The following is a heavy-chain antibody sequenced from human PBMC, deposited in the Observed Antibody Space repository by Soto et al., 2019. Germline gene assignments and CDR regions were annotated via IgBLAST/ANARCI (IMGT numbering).Heavy chain of an antibody. V-gene: IGHV4-59*08. CDR3: ARATIVLVPAAMVSHWFDP. Sequence: SETLSLTCTVSGGSISSYYWSWIRQPPGKGLEWIGYIYYSGITNYNPSLKSRVTISVDTSKNQFSLKLSSVTAADTAVYYCARATIVLVPAAMVSHWFDPWGQGTLVTVS. D-gene: IGHD2-2*01. CDR2: IYYSGIT. CDR1: GGSISSYY. J-gene: IGHJ5*02.